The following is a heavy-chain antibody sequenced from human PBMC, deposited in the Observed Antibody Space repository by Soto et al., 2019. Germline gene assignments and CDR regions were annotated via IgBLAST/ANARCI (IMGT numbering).Heavy chain of an antibody. V-gene: IGHV1-18*01. CDR3: ARSGAYFTSITCLFDSF. J-gene: IGHJ4*02. D-gene: IGHD1-26*01. Sequence: QAQLVQSGGEVKKPGASVKVSCRASGYAFTSYGYAWVRQAPGQGLEWMGWISAYNGDTNYAQKFQDRVTLTTDTSTTTVHMELRNLGSDDTTVYYCARSGAYFTSITCLFDSFWGLGTLVTVSS. CDR2: ISAYNGDT. CDR1: GYAFTSYG.